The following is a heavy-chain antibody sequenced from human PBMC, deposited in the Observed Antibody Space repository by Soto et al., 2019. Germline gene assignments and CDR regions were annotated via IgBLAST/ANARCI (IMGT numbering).Heavy chain of an antibody. CDR3: AHRTTTVTWWVDP. CDR1: GFSLTTSGLG. CDR2: IYWDDDK. J-gene: IGHJ5*02. Sequence: QITLKESGPTLVKPTQTLTLTCTFSGFSLTTSGLGVGWIRQPPGKALEWLALIYWDDDKRYSPSLKSRLTITKDTSKKKVVLTMTNMDPADTATYLCAHRTTTVTWWVDPWGQGTLGTVSS. V-gene: IGHV2-5*02. D-gene: IGHD4-17*01.